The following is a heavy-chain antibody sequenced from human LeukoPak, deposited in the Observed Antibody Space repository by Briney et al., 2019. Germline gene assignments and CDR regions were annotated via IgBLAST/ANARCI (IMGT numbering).Heavy chain of an antibody. CDR3: ARRGGSGRAFDS. J-gene: IGHJ4*02. CDR2: IYYTGST. V-gene: IGHV4-39*01. CDR1: GASISGGTYY. D-gene: IGHD1-26*01. Sequence: SETLSLTCSVSGASISGGTYYWGWIRQPPGKGLEWIGSIYYTGSTYDNPSLKSRVTISVDTSKNQFSPKLSSVTAADTAVYYCARRGGSGRAFDSWGQGTLVTVSS.